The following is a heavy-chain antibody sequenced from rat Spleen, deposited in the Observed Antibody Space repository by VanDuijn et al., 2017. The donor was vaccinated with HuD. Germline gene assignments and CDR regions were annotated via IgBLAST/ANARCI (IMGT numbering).Heavy chain of an antibody. J-gene: IGHJ4*01. D-gene: IGHD1-12*02. CDR3: ATPYYDGTYYYVYYVMDA. V-gene: IGHV5-25*01. Sequence: EVQLVESGGDSVLPGRSLKLSCAASGFTFINYDMAWVRQAPTKGLEWAASISPSGGDTYYRDSVKGRFTISRDNAKSTLYLQMDSLRSEDTATYYCATPYYDGTYYYVYYVMDAWGQGASVTVSS. CDR1: GFTFINYD. CDR2: ISPSGGDT.